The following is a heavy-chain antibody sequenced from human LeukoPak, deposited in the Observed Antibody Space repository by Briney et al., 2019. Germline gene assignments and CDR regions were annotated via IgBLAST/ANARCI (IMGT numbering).Heavy chain of an antibody. CDR2: IRPDGSDK. V-gene: IGHV3-33*06. Sequence: PGRSLRLSCAASGFTFSGYDMHWVRQAPGKGLEWVALIRPDGSDKYYADSVKGRFTISRDNSKNTLFLQMNSLRAEDTAVYYCAKDIAAAGGPCAYWGRGTLVTVSS. CDR3: AKDIAAAGGPCAY. CDR1: GFTFSGYD. D-gene: IGHD6-13*01. J-gene: IGHJ4*02.